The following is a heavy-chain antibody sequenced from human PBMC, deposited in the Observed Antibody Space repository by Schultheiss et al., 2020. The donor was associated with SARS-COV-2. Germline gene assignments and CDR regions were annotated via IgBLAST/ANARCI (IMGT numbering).Heavy chain of an antibody. Sequence: SETLSLTCSVSGGSMSGHYWSWIRQPPGKGLEWIGYIYYSGSTYYNPSLKSRVTISVDTSKNQFSLKLSSVTAADTAVYYCARDRSLLWFGERNAFDIWGQGTMVTVSS. CDR2: IYYSGST. CDR1: GGSMSGHY. V-gene: IGHV4-59*11. J-gene: IGHJ3*02. CDR3: ARDRSLLWFGERNAFDI. D-gene: IGHD3-10*01.